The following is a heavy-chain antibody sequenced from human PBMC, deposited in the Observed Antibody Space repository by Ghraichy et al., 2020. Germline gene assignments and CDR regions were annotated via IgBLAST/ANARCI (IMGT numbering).Heavy chain of an antibody. Sequence: SETLSLTCAVYGGSFSGYYWSWIRQPPGKGLEWIGEINHSGSTNYNPSLKSRVTISVDTSKNQFSLKLSSVTAADTAVYYCARGGIFGVATYYYYYGMDVWGQGTTVTVSS. D-gene: IGHD3-3*01. CDR2: INHSGST. CDR1: GGSFSGYY. CDR3: ARGGIFGVATYYYYYGMDV. V-gene: IGHV4-34*01. J-gene: IGHJ6*02.